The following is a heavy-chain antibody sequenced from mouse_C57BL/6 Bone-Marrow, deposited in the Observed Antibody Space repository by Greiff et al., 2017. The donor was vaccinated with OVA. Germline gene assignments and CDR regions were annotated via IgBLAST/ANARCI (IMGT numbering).Heavy chain of an antibody. CDR1: GFNIKDYY. V-gene: IGHV14-1*01. CDR2: IDPEDGDT. D-gene: IGHD1-1*01. Sequence: VQLQQSGAELVRPGASVKLSCKASGFNIKDYYMHWVKQRPEQGLEWIGRIDPEDGDTEYDPKFQGKATLTADTSSNTAYMQLSSLTSEDTAVYDGSSYYYGSRAWLAYWGQGTLVTVS. CDR3: SSYYYGSRAWLAY. J-gene: IGHJ3*01.